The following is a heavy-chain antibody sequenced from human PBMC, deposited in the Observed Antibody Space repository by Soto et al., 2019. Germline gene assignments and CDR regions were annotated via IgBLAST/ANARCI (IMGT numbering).Heavy chain of an antibody. CDR1: GGSISSYY. CDR3: ARAPRYRLPLTFDS. CDR2: IYYSGST. Sequence: SETLSLTCTVSGGSISSYYWSWIRQPPGKGLEWIGSIYYSGSTYYNPSLKSRVTISVDTSKNQFSLKLSSVTAADTAVYYCARAPRYRLPLTFDSWGQGTLVTVSS. D-gene: IGHD2-21*02. J-gene: IGHJ4*02. V-gene: IGHV4-59*01.